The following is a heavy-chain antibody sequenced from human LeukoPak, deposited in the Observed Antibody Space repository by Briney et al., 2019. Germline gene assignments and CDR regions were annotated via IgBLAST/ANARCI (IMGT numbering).Heavy chain of an antibody. D-gene: IGHD2-15*01. CDR1: GCSISSYY. CDR2: IYYSGST. Sequence: PSETLSLTCTVSGCSISSYYWSWIRQPPGKGLEWVAYIYYSGSTSYNPSLKSRVTISVDTSKKQFSLRLSAVTAADTAVYYCARHRGAYCSGGNCYSSYYFDYWGQGTLVTVSS. J-gene: IGHJ4*02. V-gene: IGHV4-59*08. CDR3: ARHRGAYCSGGNCYSSYYFDY.